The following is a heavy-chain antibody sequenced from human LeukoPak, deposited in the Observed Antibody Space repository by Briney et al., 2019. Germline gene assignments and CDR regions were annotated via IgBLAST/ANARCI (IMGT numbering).Heavy chain of an antibody. V-gene: IGHV3-48*03. J-gene: IGHJ4*02. D-gene: IGHD7-27*01. CDR2: ISRSGTTK. CDR3: ARHSGDALNY. CDR1: GFTFSGYE. Sequence: GGSLRLSCAASGFTFSGYEMNWVRQAPGKGLEWISYISRSGTTKDYADSVKGRFTISRDNTKNSLYLQMNSLRAEDTAVYYCARHSGDALNYWGQGTLVTVSS.